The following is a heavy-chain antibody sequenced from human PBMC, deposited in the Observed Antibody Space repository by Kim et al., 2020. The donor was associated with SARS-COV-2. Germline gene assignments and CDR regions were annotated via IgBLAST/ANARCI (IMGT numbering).Heavy chain of an antibody. CDR2: ISWNSVTI. V-gene: IGHV3-9*01. Sequence: GGSLRLSCAASGFIFDDYAMHWVRQAPGKGLEWVSGISWNSVTIGYADSVKGRFIISRDNAKNSLHLQMNSLRVEDTALYYCARDRQLYVGDYFEYWGQGILVTVSS. CDR1: GFIFDDYA. J-gene: IGHJ4*02. CDR3: ARDRQLYVGDYFEY. D-gene: IGHD6-6*01.